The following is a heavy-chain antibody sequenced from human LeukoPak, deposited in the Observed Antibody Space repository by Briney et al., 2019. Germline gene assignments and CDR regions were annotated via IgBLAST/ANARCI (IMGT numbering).Heavy chain of an antibody. CDR1: GLTFSGSA. CDR2: IRSKANNYAT. J-gene: IGHJ4*02. CDR3: TRRRFQSYYDSRGYSIRGDYFDY. Sequence: GGSLRLSCAASGLTFSGSAMHWVRQASGKGLEWVGHIRSKANNYATAYAASVKGRFTISRDDSKNTAYLQMNRLKTEDTAVYYCTRRRFQSYYDSRGYSIRGDYFDYWGQGTLVTVSS. V-gene: IGHV3-73*01. D-gene: IGHD3-22*01.